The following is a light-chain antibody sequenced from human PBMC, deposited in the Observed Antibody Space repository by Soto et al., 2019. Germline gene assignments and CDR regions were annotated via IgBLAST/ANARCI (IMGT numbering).Light chain of an antibody. CDR3: LQDYATPYT. J-gene: IGKJ2*01. CDR1: QDIGTD. CDR2: AAA. Sequence: IQMTQSPSSLSASVGDRVNITCRASQDIGTDLGWYQQKPGKAPKLLIVAAATLQSGVPLSFRGRGPGTDFTLTISRVLPEDSAMYFCLQDYATPYTFVQGTNLEIK. V-gene: IGKV1-6*01.